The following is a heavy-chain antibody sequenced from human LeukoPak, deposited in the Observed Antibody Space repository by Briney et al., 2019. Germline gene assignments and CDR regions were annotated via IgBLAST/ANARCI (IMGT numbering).Heavy chain of an antibody. CDR2: IIPILGIA. CDR1: GGTFSSYA. Sequence: SVKVSCKASGGTFSSYAISWVRQVPGQGLEWMGRIIPILGIANYAQKFQGRVTITADKSTSTAYMELSSLRSEDTAVYYCARDSHCGGDCYSDYWGQGTLVTVSS. J-gene: IGHJ4*02. D-gene: IGHD2-21*02. V-gene: IGHV1-69*04. CDR3: ARDSHCGGDCYSDY.